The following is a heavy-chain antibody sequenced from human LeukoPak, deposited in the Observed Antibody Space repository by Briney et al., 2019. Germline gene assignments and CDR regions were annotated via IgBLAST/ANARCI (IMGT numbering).Heavy chain of an antibody. CDR3: ARYDCDFLSLDY. D-gene: IGHD3-3*01. CDR1: GFIFSSYW. V-gene: IGHV3-74*01. CDR2: ISSDASST. J-gene: IGHJ4*02. Sequence: PGAPLRLSCAASGFIFSSYWMHWLRQAPGKGLVWVSRISSDASSTCYADSVKGRFTISRDNAKNTLYLQMNSLRAEDTAVYYWARYDCDFLSLDYWGQGTLVTVSS.